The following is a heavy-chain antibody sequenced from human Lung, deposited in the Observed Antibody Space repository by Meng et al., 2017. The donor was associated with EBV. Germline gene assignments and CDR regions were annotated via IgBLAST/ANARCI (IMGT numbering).Heavy chain of an antibody. CDR3: ARGATSVFDL. V-gene: IGHV6-1*01. J-gene: IGHJ2*01. CDR2: TYYRSKWYN. Sequence: VQLQQSGPGMVKPSQTLSLTCVISGDSVASSSAAWTWIRQSPSRCLEGLGRTYYRSKWYNDYAVFVKSRITINPDTSKNQFSLQLNSVTPEDTAVYYCARGATSVFDLWGRGTLVTVSS. CDR1: GDSVASSSAA.